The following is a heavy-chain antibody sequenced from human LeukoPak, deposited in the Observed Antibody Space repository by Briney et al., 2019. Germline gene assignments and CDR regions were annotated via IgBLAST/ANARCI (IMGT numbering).Heavy chain of an antibody. V-gene: IGHV3-7*04. Sequence: PGGSLRPSCAASGFTFSSYWMSWVRQAPGKGLEWVANIKQDGSEKYYVDSVKGRFTISRDNAKTSLYLQMNSLRAEDTAVYYCARDLGPYNYDSFDYWGQGTLVTVSS. CDR1: GFTFSSYW. D-gene: IGHD5-18*01. J-gene: IGHJ4*02. CDR3: ARDLGPYNYDSFDY. CDR2: IKQDGSEK.